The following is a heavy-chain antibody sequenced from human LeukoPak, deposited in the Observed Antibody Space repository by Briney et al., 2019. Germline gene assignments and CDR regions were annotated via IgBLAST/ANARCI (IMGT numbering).Heavy chain of an antibody. CDR2: ISAYNGNT. CDR1: GYTFTSYG. D-gene: IGHD3-9*01. CDR3: ARLPLYYDILTGYYTYYYYYGMDV. J-gene: IGHJ6*04. V-gene: IGHV1-18*04. Sequence: ASVKVSCKASGYTFTSYGISWVRQAPGQGLEWMGWISAYNGNTNYAQKLQGRVTMTTDTSTSTAYIELRSLRSDDTAVYYCARLPLYYDILTGYYTYYYYYGMDVWGKGTTVTVSS.